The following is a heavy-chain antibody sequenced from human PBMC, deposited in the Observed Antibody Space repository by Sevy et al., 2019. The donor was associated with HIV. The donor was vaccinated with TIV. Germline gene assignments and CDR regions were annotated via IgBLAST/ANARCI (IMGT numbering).Heavy chain of an antibody. Sequence: GGSLRLSCVASEFAFNIHNMSWVRQAPGKGLEWVSSISTSSNNIYYADSVEGRFTISRVNAKNSLYLQMNSLRAEDTAVYYCARTFSFSWYDYWGQGTLVTVSS. V-gene: IGHV3-21*01. CDR1: EFAFNIHN. CDR3: ARTFSFSWYDY. CDR2: ISTSSNNI. D-gene: IGHD6-13*01. J-gene: IGHJ4*02.